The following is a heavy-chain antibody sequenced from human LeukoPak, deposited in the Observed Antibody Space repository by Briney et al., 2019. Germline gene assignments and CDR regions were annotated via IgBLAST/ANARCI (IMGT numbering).Heavy chain of an antibody. Sequence: SETLSLTCAVYGGSFSGYYWSWIRRPPGKGLEWIGEINHSGSTNYNPSLKSRVTISVDTSKNQFSLKLSSVTAADTAVYYCARHAYYDFWSGYRYNWFDPWGQGTLVTVSS. V-gene: IGHV4-34*01. CDR1: GGSFSGYY. J-gene: IGHJ5*02. CDR3: ARHAYYDFWSGYRYNWFDP. D-gene: IGHD3-3*01. CDR2: INHSGST.